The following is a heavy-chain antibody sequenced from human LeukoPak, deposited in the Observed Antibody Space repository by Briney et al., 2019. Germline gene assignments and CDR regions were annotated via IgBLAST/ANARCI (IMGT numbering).Heavy chain of an antibody. Sequence: LGRSLRLSCAASGFTFSSYGMLWVRQAPDKGLEWVAVIWYDGSNKYYADSVKGRFTISRDNSKNTLYLQMNSLRAEDTAVYYCARGRDTAMSLYYFDYWGQGTLVTVSS. V-gene: IGHV3-33*01. D-gene: IGHD5-18*01. CDR1: GFTFSSYG. J-gene: IGHJ4*02. CDR2: IWYDGSNK. CDR3: ARGRDTAMSLYYFDY.